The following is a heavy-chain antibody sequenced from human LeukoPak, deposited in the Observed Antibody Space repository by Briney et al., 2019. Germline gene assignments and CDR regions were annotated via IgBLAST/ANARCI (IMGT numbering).Heavy chain of an antibody. CDR1: GLTFSSYG. J-gene: IGHJ6*03. CDR2: ISYDGSNK. CDR3: AKDISPYYYYYYMDV. V-gene: IGHV3-30*18. Sequence: GESLRLSCAASGLTFSSYGMHWVRQAPGKGLEWVAVISYDGSNKYYADSVKGRFTISRDNSKNTLYLQMNSLRAEDTAVYYCAKDISPYYYYYYMDVWGKGTTVTVSS.